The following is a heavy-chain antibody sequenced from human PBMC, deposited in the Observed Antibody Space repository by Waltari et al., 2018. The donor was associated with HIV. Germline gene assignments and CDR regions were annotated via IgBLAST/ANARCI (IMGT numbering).Heavy chain of an antibody. CDR1: GGSLSSGGYF. D-gene: IGHD3-22*01. Sequence: QVQLQESGPGLVKPSQTLSLTCTVSGGSLSSGGYFWSWIRQHPGKGLEWIGYIYYSGSTYYNPSLKSRVTISVDTSKNQFSLKLSSVTAADTAVYYCAGARITMIVVARLGAFDIWGQGTMVTVSS. V-gene: IGHV4-31*03. CDR3: AGARITMIVVARLGAFDI. CDR2: IYYSGST. J-gene: IGHJ3*02.